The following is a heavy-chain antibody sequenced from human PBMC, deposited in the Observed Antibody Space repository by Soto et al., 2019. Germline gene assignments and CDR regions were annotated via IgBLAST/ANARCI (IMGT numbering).Heavy chain of an antibody. V-gene: IGHV1-69*06. CDR3: VREGRYCSGGSCYSLDAFDI. CDR1: GGTFSSYA. J-gene: IGHJ3*02. CDR2: IIPIFGTA. Sequence: SVKVSCKASGGTFSSYAISWVRQAPGQGLEWMGGIIPIFGTANYAQKFQGRVTITADKSTSTAYMELSSLRSEDTAVYYCVREGRYCSGGSCYSLDAFDICGQGTMVTVSS. D-gene: IGHD2-15*01.